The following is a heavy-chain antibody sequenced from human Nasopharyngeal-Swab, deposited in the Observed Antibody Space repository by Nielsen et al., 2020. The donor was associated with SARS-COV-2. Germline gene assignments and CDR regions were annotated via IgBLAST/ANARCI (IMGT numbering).Heavy chain of an antibody. CDR2: ISHSGST. Sequence: SETLSLTCAVSGGSISSGGYSWRWIRQPPGKGLELLGYISHSGSTYYNPSLKSRVTISVDTSKNQFSLKLSSVTAADTAVYYCARDRAGYSSGWYGPDAFDIWGQGTMVTVSS. D-gene: IGHD6-19*01. J-gene: IGHJ3*02. CDR1: GGSISSGGYS. V-gene: IGHV4-30-2*01. CDR3: ARDRAGYSSGWYGPDAFDI.